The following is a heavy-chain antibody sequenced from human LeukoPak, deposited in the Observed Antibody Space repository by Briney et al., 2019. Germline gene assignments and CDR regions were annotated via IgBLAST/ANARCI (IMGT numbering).Heavy chain of an antibody. CDR2: IYYSGTT. V-gene: IGHV4-39*01. J-gene: IGHJ5*02. Sequence: SETLSLTCNVSGGSISSTSYYWGWLRQPPGKGLEWIGSIYYSGTTYYSPSLKSRVTISVHTSKNQFSLKLSSVTAVDTAVYYCARQQCNGGSCYSRAIWFDPWGQGTLVTVSS. D-gene: IGHD2-15*01. CDR1: GGSISSTSYY. CDR3: ARQQCNGGSCYSRAIWFDP.